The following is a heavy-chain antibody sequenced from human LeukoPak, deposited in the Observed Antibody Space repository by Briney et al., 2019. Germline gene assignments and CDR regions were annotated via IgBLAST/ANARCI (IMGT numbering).Heavy chain of an antibody. CDR1: GFTFDDYA. CDR3: AKEQYDSSGYDLGGFDY. V-gene: IGHV3-9*01. Sequence: GRSLRLSCAASGFTFDDYAMHWVRQAPGKGLEWVSGISWNSGSIGYADSVKGRFTISRDNAKNSLYLQMNSLRAEDTALYYCAKEQYDSSGYDLGGFDYWGQGTLVTVAS. D-gene: IGHD3-22*01. CDR2: ISWNSGSI. J-gene: IGHJ4*02.